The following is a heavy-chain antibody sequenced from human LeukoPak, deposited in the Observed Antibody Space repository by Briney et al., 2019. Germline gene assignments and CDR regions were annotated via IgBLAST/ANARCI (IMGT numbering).Heavy chain of an antibody. CDR3: ARDSSSGWLY. CDR1: GFIFSSYS. D-gene: IGHD6-19*01. J-gene: IGHJ4*02. V-gene: IGHV3-21*01. CDR2: ISSSSSYI. Sequence: GGSLRLSCAVSGFIFSSYSMNWVRQTPGKGLEWVSSISSSSSYIYYADSVKGRFTISRDNAKNSLYLQMNSLRAEDTAVYYCARDSSSGWLYWGQGTLVTVSS.